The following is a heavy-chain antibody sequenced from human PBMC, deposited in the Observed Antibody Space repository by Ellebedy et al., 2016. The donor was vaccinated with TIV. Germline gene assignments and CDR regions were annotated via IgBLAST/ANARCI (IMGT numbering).Heavy chain of an antibody. CDR3: AKRGGADSETFFDL. D-gene: IGHD3-16*01. CDR1: GFTFSSYA. Sequence: GESLKISXAASGFTFSSYAMSWVRQAPGPGLQWVSAITGSGATTYYADSVKGRFTISRDNSKNTLYLQMDGLRPDDTAVFYCAKRGGADSETFFDLWGRGTLVTVSS. V-gene: IGHV3-23*01. J-gene: IGHJ2*01. CDR2: ITGSGATT.